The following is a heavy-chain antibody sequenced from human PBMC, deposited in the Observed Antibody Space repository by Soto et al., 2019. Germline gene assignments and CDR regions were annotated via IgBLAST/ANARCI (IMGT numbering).Heavy chain of an antibody. CDR1: GFTFSSYW. CDR2: IKQNGNNL. CDR3: AKDLDIAARPRWFDP. J-gene: IGHJ5*02. D-gene: IGHD6-6*01. Sequence: PGGSLRLSCAASGFTFSSYWMSWVRQAPEKGLEWVANIKQNGNNLYFVDSVKGRFTISRDNSKNTLYLQMNSLRAEDTAVYYCAKDLDIAARPRWFDPWGQGTLVTVSS. V-gene: IGHV3-7*03.